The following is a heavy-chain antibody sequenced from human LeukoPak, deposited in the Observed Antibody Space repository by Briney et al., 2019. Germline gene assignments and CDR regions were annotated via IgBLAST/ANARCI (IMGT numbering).Heavy chain of an antibody. D-gene: IGHD3-16*01. Sequence: SQTLSLTCTVSGGSISSYYWSWIRQPPGKGLEWIGYIYYSGSTNYNPSLKSRVTISVDTSKNQFSLKLSSVTAADTAVYYCARGSRLRLTTAMDVWGQGTTVTVSS. CDR1: GGSISSYY. CDR2: IYYSGST. J-gene: IGHJ6*02. V-gene: IGHV4-59*01. CDR3: ARGSRLRLTTAMDV.